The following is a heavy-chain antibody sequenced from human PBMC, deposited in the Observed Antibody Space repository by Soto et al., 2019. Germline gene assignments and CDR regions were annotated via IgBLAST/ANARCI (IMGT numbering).Heavy chain of an antibody. CDR1: GGSISSGGYS. Sequence: SETLSLTCAVSGGSISSGGYSWSWIRQPPGKGLEWIGYIYHSGNTYYNPSLKSRVTISIDRSKNQFSLTLSSVTAADTAVYYCARGKGDTSGWYGGTWRAQYYNGMDVWGQGTTVTVSS. CDR2: IYHSGNT. V-gene: IGHV4-30-2*01. D-gene: IGHD6-19*01. CDR3: ARGKGDTSGWYGGTWRAQYYNGMDV. J-gene: IGHJ6*02.